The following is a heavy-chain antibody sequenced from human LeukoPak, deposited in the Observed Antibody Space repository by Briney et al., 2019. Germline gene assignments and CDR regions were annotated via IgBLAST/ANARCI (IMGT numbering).Heavy chain of an antibody. V-gene: IGHV4-34*01. CDR1: GESFTGYY. CDR3: ARLQPRQGWFDP. CDR2: INQSGST. J-gene: IGHJ5*02. Sequence: SETLPLTCAVYGESFTGYYWNWIRQPPGNGLEWIGEINQSGSTNYNPSLKSRITISVDTSKNHFSLKLTSVTAADTAVYYCARLQPRQGWFDPWGQGTLVTVSS.